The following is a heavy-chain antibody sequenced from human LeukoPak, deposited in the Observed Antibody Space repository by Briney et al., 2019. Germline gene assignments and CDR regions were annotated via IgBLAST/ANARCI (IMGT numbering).Heavy chain of an antibody. CDR2: INPNSGGT. D-gene: IGHD3-3*01. J-gene: IGHJ5*02. Sequence: ASVKVSCKASRYTFTGYYMHWVRQAPGQGLEWMGWINPNSGGTNYAQKFQGRVTMTRDTSISTAYMELSRLRSDDTAVYYCARTYYDFWSGYFTQLNWFDPWGQGTLVTVSS. CDR1: RYTFTGYY. V-gene: IGHV1-2*02. CDR3: ARTYYDFWSGYFTQLNWFDP.